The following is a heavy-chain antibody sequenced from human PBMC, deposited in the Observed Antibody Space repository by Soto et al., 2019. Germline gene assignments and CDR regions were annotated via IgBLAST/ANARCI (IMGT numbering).Heavy chain of an antibody. CDR2: IKQDGSEK. J-gene: IGHJ5*02. V-gene: IGHV3-7*03. CDR1: GFTFSSYW. D-gene: IGHD6-13*01. Sequence: GGSLRLSCAASGFTFSSYWMSWVRQAPGKGLEWVANIKQDGSEKYYVDSVKGRFTISRDNAKNSLYLQMNSLRAEDTAVYCCARGGYSSSWYDWFDPWGQGTLVTVSS. CDR3: ARGGYSSSWYDWFDP.